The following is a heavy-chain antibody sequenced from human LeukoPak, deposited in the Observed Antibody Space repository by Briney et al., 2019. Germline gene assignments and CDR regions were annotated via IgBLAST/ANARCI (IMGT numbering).Heavy chain of an antibody. J-gene: IGHJ4*02. CDR2: AHYSGNT. CDR3: ARAVAGTLVRFDY. CDR1: GGSFSGYY. D-gene: IGHD6-19*01. V-gene: IGHV4-59*08. Sequence: SETLSLTCAVYGGSFSGYYWSWIRQPPGKGLEWIGYAHYSGNTKFNSSLRSRVTISVDTSKNQVSLKLNSVTAADTAVYYCARAVAGTLVRFDYWGQGTLVTVSS.